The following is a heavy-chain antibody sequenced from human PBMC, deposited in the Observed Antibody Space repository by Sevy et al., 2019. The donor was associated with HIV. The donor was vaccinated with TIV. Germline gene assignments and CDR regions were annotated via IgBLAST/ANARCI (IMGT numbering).Heavy chain of an antibody. D-gene: IGHD6-13*01. CDR1: GFTFSSYG. CDR3: AKEGAYSSSWMKYFDY. CDR2: ISYDGSNK. Sequence: GGSLRLSCAASGFTFSSYGMHWVRQAPGKGLEWVAVISYDGSNKYYADSVKGRFTISRDNSKNTLYLQMNSLRAEDTAVYYCAKEGAYSSSWMKYFDYWGQGTLVTVSS. J-gene: IGHJ4*02. V-gene: IGHV3-30*18.